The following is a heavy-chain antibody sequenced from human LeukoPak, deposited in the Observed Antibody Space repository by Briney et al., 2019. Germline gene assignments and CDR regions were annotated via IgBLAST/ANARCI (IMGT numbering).Heavy chain of an antibody. CDR3: ARGYSSGWYEY. CDR1: GGTFSSYA. V-gene: IGHV1-69*04. J-gene: IGHJ4*02. Sequence: SVKVSCKASGGTFSSYAISWVRQAPGQGLEWMGRIIPIFGIANYAQKFQGRVTITADRSTSTAYMELSSLRSEDTAVYYCARGYSSGWYEYWGQGTLVTVSS. D-gene: IGHD6-19*01. CDR2: IIPIFGIA.